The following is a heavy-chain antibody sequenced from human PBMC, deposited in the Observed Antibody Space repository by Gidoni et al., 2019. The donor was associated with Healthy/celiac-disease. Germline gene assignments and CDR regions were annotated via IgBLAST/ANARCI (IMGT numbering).Heavy chain of an antibody. CDR2: LRSSGSYI. CDR3: ARGPQYYDRSGYPMGAFDI. J-gene: IGHJ3*02. Sequence: EVQLVESGGGLVKPWGSLSLSCEASGFTFRSYSMNWVRQAPGKGLEWSSSLRSSGSYIYYADSVKGRFTISRDNAKNALYLQMNSLRAEDTAVYYCARGPQYYDRSGYPMGAFDIWGQGTMVTVSS. CDR1: GFTFRSYS. V-gene: IGHV3-21*01. D-gene: IGHD3-22*01.